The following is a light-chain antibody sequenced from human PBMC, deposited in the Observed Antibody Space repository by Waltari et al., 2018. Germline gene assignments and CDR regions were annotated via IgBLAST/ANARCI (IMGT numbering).Light chain of an antibody. V-gene: IGLV2-23*02. J-gene: IGLJ1*01. CDR1: RSDVGRYRF. CDR3: CSYAGDSNFV. CDR2: EVT. Sequence: QSAPTQPASVSGSPGQSVTISCTGTRSDVGRYRFVSLYQQCPGKAPKLILYEVTKRPSGVSNRFSGSKSGNTASLTIAGLQADDEADYYCCSYAGDSNFVFGTGTKVTVL.